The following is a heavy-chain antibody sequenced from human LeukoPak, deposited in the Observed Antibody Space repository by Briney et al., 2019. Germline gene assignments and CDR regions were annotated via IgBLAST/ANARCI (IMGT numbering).Heavy chain of an antibody. Sequence: GGSLRLSCAASGFTFDDYAMHWVRQAPGKGLEWVSGISWNSGSIGYADSVKGRFTISRDNAKNSLYLQVNSLRAEDTALYYCAKAGTYDYGDSYFDYWGQGTLVTVSS. CDR1: GFTFDDYA. CDR3: AKAGTYDYGDSYFDY. J-gene: IGHJ4*02. D-gene: IGHD4-17*01. CDR2: ISWNSGSI. V-gene: IGHV3-9*01.